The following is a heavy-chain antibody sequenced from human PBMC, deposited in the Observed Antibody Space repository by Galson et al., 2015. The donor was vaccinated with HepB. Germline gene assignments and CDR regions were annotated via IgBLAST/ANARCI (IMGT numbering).Heavy chain of an antibody. J-gene: IGHJ6*02. CDR3: ARGLGTRFSNSWYFYDGMDV. Sequence: SLRLSCAASGFIVSSHYMTWVRQTPGRGLEWVSVIFGGDSTYYADSVKGRFTISRDNSKNTVYLQMNSLGAGDSALYYCARGLGTRFSNSWYFYDGMDVWGQGTTVFVSS. D-gene: IGHD2/OR15-2a*01. CDR1: GFIVSSHY. V-gene: IGHV3-66*01. CDR2: IFGGDST.